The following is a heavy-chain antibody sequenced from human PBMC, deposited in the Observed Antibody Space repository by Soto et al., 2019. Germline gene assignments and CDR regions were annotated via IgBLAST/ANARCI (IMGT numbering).Heavy chain of an antibody. V-gene: IGHV3-48*02. J-gene: IGHJ3*02. CDR2: ISSSSTI. D-gene: IGHD2-15*01. Sequence: HPGGSLRLSCAASGFTFSSYSMNWVRQAPGKGLEWVSYISSSSTIDYADSGKGRFTISRDNAKNSLGLQMNILRDEDTAVYYCARDIGTILTIGSSSGGSCYKGAFDIWGHGTMVTV. CDR1: GFTFSSYS. CDR3: ARDIGTILTIGSSSGGSCYKGAFDI.